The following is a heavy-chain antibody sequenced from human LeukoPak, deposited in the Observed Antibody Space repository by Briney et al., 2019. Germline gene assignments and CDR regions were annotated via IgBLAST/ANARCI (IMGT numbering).Heavy chain of an antibody. CDR3: ARAESHYHYYIDV. V-gene: IGHV4-59*11. Sequence: SETLSLTCTASGGSISSHYWSWIRQPPGKGLEWIGYIYYSGTTSYNPSLRSRLTISVDTSKNQFSLKVTSVTAADTAVYYCARAESHYHYYIDVWGKGTTVTVSS. CDR2: IYYSGTT. J-gene: IGHJ6*03. CDR1: GGSISSHY.